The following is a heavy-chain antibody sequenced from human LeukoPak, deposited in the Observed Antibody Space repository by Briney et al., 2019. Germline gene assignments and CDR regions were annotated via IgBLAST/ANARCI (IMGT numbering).Heavy chain of an antibody. CDR3: ARIPYYYDSNHYYYYGMDV. V-gene: IGHV4-59*01. CDR2: IYYIGST. Sequence: SETLSLTCTVSGGSISSYYWSWIRQPPGKGLDWIGYIYYIGSTNYNPSLKSRVTISVDTSKTQFSLKLSSVTAAETAVYYCARIPYYYDSNHYYYYGMDVWGQGTTVTVSS. CDR1: GGSISSYY. J-gene: IGHJ6*02. D-gene: IGHD3-22*01.